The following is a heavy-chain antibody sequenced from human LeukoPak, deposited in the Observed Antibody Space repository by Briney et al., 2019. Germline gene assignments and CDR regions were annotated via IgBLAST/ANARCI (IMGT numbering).Heavy chain of an antibody. D-gene: IGHD2-21*01. CDR1: GFSFDDYA. V-gene: IGHV3-9*01. J-gene: IGHJ3*02. Sequence: GGSLRLSCAVSGFSFDDYAMHWVRQAPGKGLEWVSGISWNSGSIGYAESVKDRFTISRDNAKNSLYLQMNSLRAEDTALYYRARDWLLDAFDIWGQGTMVTVSS. CDR3: ARDWLLDAFDI. CDR2: ISWNSGSI.